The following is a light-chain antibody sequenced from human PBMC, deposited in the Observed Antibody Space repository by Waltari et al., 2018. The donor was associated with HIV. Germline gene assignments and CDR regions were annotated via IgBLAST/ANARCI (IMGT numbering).Light chain of an antibody. CDR3: QQSFDVPLV. Sequence: DIQMTQSPSSLSASVGESVTIPCRASQSISFYLNWYQQKPGKAPNLLIYDASSLQSGLPPRFSGSGSGTEFTLTITNLQPEDFATYFCQQSFDVPLVFGPGTRVD. CDR2: DAS. J-gene: IGKJ3*01. V-gene: IGKV1-39*01. CDR1: QSISFY.